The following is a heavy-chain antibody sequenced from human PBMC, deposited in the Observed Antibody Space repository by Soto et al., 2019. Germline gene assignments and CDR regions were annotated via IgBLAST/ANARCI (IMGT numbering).Heavy chain of an antibody. CDR2: INAGNGNT. D-gene: IGHD3-22*01. J-gene: IGHJ4*02. V-gene: IGHV1-3*01. CDR1: GYTFRSHA. CDR3: ARGWDYYENSAYLDYSGY. Sequence: ASVKVSCKASGYTFRSHAIYWVRQAPGHRLEWMGWINAGNGNTKYSLKFQGRVSIARDTSASTAYMELSSLRSEDTAVYYCARGWDYYENSAYLDYSGYWGQGTPVTV.